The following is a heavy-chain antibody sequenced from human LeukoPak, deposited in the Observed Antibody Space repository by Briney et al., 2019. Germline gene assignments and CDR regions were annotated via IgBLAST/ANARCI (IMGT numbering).Heavy chain of an antibody. CDR2: MNPNSGNT. V-gene: IGHV1-8*02. D-gene: IGHD6-19*01. CDR1: GYTFTNVD. CDR3: VRDSNGQTRADDPFDI. Sequence: ASVKVSCKASGYTFTNVDINWVRQASGQGLEWMGWMNPNSGNTGYAQNFQGGVTITRDTSINTAYMELSSLRSEDTAVYYCVRDSNGQTRADDPFDIWGQGTMVTVSS. J-gene: IGHJ3*02.